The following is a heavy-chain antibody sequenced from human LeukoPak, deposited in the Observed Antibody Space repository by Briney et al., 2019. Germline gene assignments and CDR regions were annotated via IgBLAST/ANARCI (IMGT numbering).Heavy chain of an antibody. V-gene: IGHV3-23*01. CDR1: GFTFSSYA. J-gene: IGHJ4*02. CDR2: ISGNSGST. D-gene: IGHD6-19*01. Sequence: GGSLRLSCAASGFTFSSYAMSWVRQAPGKGLEWVSSISGNSGSTYYADSVKGRFTISRDISKDTLYLQMDSLRAEDTAVYYCARDLSAAFDFWGQGILVTVSS. CDR3: ARDLSAAFDF.